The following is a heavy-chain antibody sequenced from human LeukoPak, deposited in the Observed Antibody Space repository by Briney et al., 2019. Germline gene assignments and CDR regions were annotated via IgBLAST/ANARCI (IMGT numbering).Heavy chain of an antibody. Sequence: SQTLSLTCAISGDSVSSNSAAWNWIRQSPSRGLEWLGRTYYRPKWYNDYAVSVKSRITINPDTSKNQFSLQLNSVTPEDTAVYYCAREEASSGWSLIYFDYWGQGTLVTVSS. V-gene: IGHV6-1*01. D-gene: IGHD6-19*01. CDR3: AREEASSGWSLIYFDY. CDR2: TYYRPKWYN. CDR1: GDSVSSNSAA. J-gene: IGHJ4*02.